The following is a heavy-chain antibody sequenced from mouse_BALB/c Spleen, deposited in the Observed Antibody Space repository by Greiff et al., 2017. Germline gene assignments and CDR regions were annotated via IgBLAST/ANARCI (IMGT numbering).Heavy chain of an antibody. Sequence: VQLKESGAELVRPGVSVKISCKGSGYTFTDYAMHWVKQSHAKSLEWIGVISTYYGDASYNQKFKGKATMTVDKSSSTAYMELARLTSEDSAIYYCARGDYDAFAYWGQGTLVTVSA. V-gene: IGHV1S137*01. CDR2: ISTYYGDA. J-gene: IGHJ3*01. CDR1: GYTFTDYA. D-gene: IGHD2-4*01. CDR3: ARGDYDAFAY.